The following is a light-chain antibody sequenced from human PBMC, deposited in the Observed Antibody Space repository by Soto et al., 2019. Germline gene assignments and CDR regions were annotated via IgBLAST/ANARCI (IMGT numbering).Light chain of an antibody. J-gene: IGKJ1*01. Sequence: EIVLTQSPGTLSLSPGERATLSCRASQSVSSDYLAWYQQRPGQAPRLLIYAASSRATGIPDRFSGSGSGTDFTLNISRLEPEDFAVYYCQQYSDSVGTFGQGTKVEIK. CDR2: AAS. CDR3: QQYSDSVGT. V-gene: IGKV3-20*01. CDR1: QSVSSDY.